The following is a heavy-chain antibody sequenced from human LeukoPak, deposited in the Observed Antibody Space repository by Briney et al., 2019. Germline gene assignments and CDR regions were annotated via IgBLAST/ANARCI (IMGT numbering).Heavy chain of an antibody. CDR2: IGSSSSYI. CDR1: GFTFSTYS. V-gene: IGHV3-21*01. D-gene: IGHD3-3*01. Sequence: GGSLRLSCAASGFTFSTYSMNWVRQAPGKGLEWVSSIGSSSSYIYYADSVKGRFTISRDNAKNSLYLQMNSLRIEDTAVYYCASSGSGYNDYWGQGTLVAVSS. CDR3: ASSGSGYNDY. J-gene: IGHJ4*02.